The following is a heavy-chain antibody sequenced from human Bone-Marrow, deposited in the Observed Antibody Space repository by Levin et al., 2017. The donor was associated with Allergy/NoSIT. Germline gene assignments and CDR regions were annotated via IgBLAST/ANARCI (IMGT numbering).Heavy chain of an antibody. Sequence: GSLRLSCTVSGGSFSYYYWSWIRQPAGRGLEWIGRIFASGTTNYNYSLKSPVTMSIDTSKNQFSLKLNSVTAADTAVYYCARGRQNGDFFDYWGQGTLVTVSS. J-gene: IGHJ4*02. CDR3: ARGRQNGDFFDY. CDR2: IFASGTT. D-gene: IGHD2-21*01. V-gene: IGHV4-4*07. CDR1: GGSFSYYY.